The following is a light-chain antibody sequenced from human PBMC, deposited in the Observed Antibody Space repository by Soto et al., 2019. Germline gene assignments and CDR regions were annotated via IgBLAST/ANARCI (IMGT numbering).Light chain of an antibody. Sequence: DIQMTQSPSTLSASVGDRVTITCRASQSISSWLAWYQQKPGKAPKLLIYDASSLESGVPSRFSGSGSGTDFTLTISRLDPEDFAVYDCQQRSNWPTCGGGTKGDIK. V-gene: IGKV1-5*01. CDR2: DAS. CDR1: QSISSW. J-gene: IGKJ4*01. CDR3: QQRSNWPT.